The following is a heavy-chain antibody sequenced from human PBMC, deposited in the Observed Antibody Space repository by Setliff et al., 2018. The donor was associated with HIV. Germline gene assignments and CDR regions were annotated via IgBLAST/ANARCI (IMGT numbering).Heavy chain of an antibody. V-gene: IGHV4-59*11. Sequence: SETLSLTCRFSGDSIVSDDSTSSHHCSWIRQPPGRGLEWIGTTPYSGSTNYNPSLRSRVTISLDTSTSQFSLRLNSVTAADTAVYYCARKEKGGAFDIWGLGTLVTVSS. CDR3: ARKEKGGAFDI. CDR2: TPYSGST. CDR1: GDSIVSDDSTSSHH. J-gene: IGHJ3*02.